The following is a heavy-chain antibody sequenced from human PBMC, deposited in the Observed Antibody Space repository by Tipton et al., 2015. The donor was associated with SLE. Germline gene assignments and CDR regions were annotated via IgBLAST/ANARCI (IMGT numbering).Heavy chain of an antibody. CDR1: GGSLRSYY. D-gene: IGHD5-18*01. CDR2: VYFGGST. CDR3: ARLHGYSYGLNWFDP. V-gene: IGHV4-4*07. J-gene: IGHJ5*02. Sequence: TLSLTCTVSGGSLRSYYWTWIRQPAGKGLEWIGRVYFGGSTNYNPSLKSRVAISLDTSKNQFSLRLTSVIAADTAVYYCARLHGYSYGLNWFDPWGQGTLISVSS.